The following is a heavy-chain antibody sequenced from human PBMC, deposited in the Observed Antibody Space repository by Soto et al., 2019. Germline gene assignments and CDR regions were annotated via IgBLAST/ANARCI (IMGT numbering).Heavy chain of an antibody. J-gene: IGHJ4*02. CDR2: LYYNGNT. Sequence: PSETLSLTCTVSGDSSSSYYWSCIRQFPGKGLEWVGYLYYNGNTNYNPSLKSRVTISVDTSKNQFYLKLTSVTAADTAVYYCARDMLTSGYFDFWGQGALVTVSS. D-gene: IGHD3-9*01. CDR3: ARDMLTSGYFDF. V-gene: IGHV4-59*01. CDR1: GDSSSSYY.